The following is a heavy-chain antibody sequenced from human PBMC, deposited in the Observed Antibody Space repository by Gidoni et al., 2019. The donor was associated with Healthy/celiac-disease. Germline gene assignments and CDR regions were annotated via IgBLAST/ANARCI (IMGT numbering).Heavy chain of an antibody. CDR1: GFTFSSYE. J-gene: IGHJ6*02. CDR2: ISSSGSTI. V-gene: IGHV3-48*03. Sequence: EVQLVASGGGLVQPGGSLRLSCAASGFTFSSYEMNWVRQAPGKGLEWVSYISSSGSTIYYADSVKGRFTISRDNAKNSLYLQMNSLRAEDTAVYYCARDGSYYYYYYGMDVWGQGTTVTVSS. D-gene: IGHD1-26*01. CDR3: ARDGSYYYYYYGMDV.